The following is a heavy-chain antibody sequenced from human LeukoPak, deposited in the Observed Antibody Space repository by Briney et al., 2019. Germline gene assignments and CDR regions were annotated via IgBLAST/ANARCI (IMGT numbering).Heavy chain of an antibody. CDR1: GFTFDDYW. Sequence: GGSLRLSCGASGFTFDDYWMSWVRQAPGKGLEWVANINEGGGLKYYVDSVKGRFTISRDNTNNSLYLQMFSLRVDDSAVYCARVGKNGWDFDHWGQGTLVTVSS. J-gene: IGHJ4*02. CDR2: INEGGGLK. D-gene: IGHD6-19*01. V-gene: IGHV3-7*01. CDR3: ARVGKNGWDFDH.